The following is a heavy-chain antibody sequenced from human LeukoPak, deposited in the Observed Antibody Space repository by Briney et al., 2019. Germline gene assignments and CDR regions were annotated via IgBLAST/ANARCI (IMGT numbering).Heavy chain of an antibody. J-gene: IGHJ4*02. D-gene: IGHD3-22*01. CDR2: IYYSGST. CDR3: ARDRPAYDSSGSHFDY. Sequence: SETLSLTCTVSGGSISSYYWSWIRQPPGKGLEWIGYIYYSGSTNYNPSLKSRVTISVDTSKNQFSLKLSSVTAADTAVYYCARDRPAYDSSGSHFDYWGRGTLVTVSS. V-gene: IGHV4-59*01. CDR1: GGSISSYY.